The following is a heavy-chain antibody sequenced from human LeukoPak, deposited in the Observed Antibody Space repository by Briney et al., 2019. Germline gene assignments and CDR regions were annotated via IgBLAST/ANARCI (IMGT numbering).Heavy chain of an antibody. CDR3: ARVGRSRGSLPNSYYYMDV. V-gene: IGHV1-69*05. CDR1: GDIFNSYS. CDR2: IIPMFGSA. Sequence: SVKVSCKASGDIFNSYSISWVRQAPGQGLEWMGGIIPMFGSANYAQTFQDRVTITTDQSTSTAYMELSSLSSEDTAVYYCARVGRSRGSLPNSYYYMDVWDTGTTVTVSS. D-gene: IGHD1-26*01. J-gene: IGHJ6*03.